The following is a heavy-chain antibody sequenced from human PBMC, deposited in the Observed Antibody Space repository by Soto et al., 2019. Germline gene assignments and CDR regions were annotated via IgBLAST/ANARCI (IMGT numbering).Heavy chain of an antibody. J-gene: IGHJ6*02. CDR2: IIPIFGTA. Sequence: SVKVSCKASGGTFSSYAISWVRQAPGQGLEWMGGIIPIFGTANYAQKFQGRVTITADESTSTAYMELSSLRSEDTAVYYCARKDVVVPAVMDYYYDMDVWGQGTTVTVSS. CDR1: GGTFSSYA. CDR3: ARKDVVVPAVMDYYYDMDV. V-gene: IGHV1-69*13. D-gene: IGHD2-2*01.